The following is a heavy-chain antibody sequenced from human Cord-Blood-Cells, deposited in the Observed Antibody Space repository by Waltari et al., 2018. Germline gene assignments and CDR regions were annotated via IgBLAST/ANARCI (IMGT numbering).Heavy chain of an antibody. CDR3: ARRSGKQLDYFDY. D-gene: IGHD6-6*01. CDR1: GGSISSSSYY. J-gene: IGHJ4*02. Sequence: QLQLQESGPGLVKPSETLSLTCTVSGGSISSSSYYWGWIRQPPGKGLEWIGSIYYSGGTYYNPSLKSRVTISVDTSKNQFSLKRSSVTAADTAVYYCARRSGKQLDYFDYWGQGTLVTVSS. V-gene: IGHV4-39*01. CDR2: IYYSGGT.